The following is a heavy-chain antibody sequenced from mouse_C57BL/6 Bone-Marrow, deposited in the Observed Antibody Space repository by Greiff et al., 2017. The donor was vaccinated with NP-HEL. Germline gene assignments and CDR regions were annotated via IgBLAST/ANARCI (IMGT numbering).Heavy chain of an antibody. V-gene: IGHV1-76*01. D-gene: IGHD1-1*01. CDR3: ARRKGMTTVVAEGYFDV. J-gene: IGHJ1*03. Sequence: QVQLQQSGAELVRPGASVKLSCKASGYTFTDYYINWVKQRPGQGLEWIARIYPGSGNTYYNEKFKGKATLTAEKSSSTAYMQLSSLTSEDSAVYFCARRKGMTTVVAEGYFDVWGTGTMVTVSS. CDR1: GYTFTDYY. CDR2: IYPGSGNT.